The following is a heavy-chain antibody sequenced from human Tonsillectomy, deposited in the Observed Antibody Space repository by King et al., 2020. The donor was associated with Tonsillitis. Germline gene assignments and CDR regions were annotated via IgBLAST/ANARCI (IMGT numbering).Heavy chain of an antibody. Sequence: EVQLVESGGGLVKPGGSLRLSCAASGFTFNNAWMSWVRQAPGKGLEWVGRIKSKTDGGTIDYAAPVKGRFTISRDDSKNTLYLQMNSLKTDDTAVYYCNTDKTEVGDATFDYWGQGTLVTVSS. CDR2: IKSKTDGGTI. J-gene: IGHJ4*02. D-gene: IGHD4-17*01. CDR1: GFTFNNAW. V-gene: IGHV3-15*01. CDR3: NTDKTEVGDATFDY.